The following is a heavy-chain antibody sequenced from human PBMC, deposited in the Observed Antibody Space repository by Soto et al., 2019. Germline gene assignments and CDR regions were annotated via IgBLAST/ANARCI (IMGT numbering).Heavy chain of an antibody. D-gene: IGHD3-3*01. CDR3: AKDGRFLGGVGEFDY. Sequence: EVQLLESGGGLVQPGGSLRLSCAASGFTFSSYAMSWVRQAPGKGLEWVSAIGGSGGSTYYADSVKGRFTISRDNSKNTLYLQMNSLRAEDTAVYYCAKDGRFLGGVGEFDYWGQGTLVTVSS. J-gene: IGHJ4*02. V-gene: IGHV3-23*01. CDR2: IGGSGGST. CDR1: GFTFSSYA.